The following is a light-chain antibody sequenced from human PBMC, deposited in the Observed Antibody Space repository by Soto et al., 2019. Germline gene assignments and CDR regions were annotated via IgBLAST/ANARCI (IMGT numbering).Light chain of an antibody. CDR2: AAS. Sequence: DIQMTQSPSSLSASVGDSVTITCRASQNINTYLNWYQQKPGKAPNLLIYAASSLHSGVPSRFSGSGSGTDFTLTISSLQPEDFATYYGQQSFSSPPWTFGQGTKVDIK. CDR1: QNINTY. J-gene: IGKJ1*01. CDR3: QQSFSSPPWT. V-gene: IGKV1-39*01.